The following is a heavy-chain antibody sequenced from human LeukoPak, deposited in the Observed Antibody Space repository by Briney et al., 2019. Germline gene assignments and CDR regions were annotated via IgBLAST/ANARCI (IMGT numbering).Heavy chain of an antibody. V-gene: IGHV3-23*01. CDR3: AELGITMIGGV. Sequence: GGSLRLSCAASEFTFSSYAMSWVRQAPGKGLEWVSGIVNSGLSTYYADSVKGRFTISRDNAKNSLYLQMNSLRAEDTAVYYCAELGITMIGGVWGKGTTVTISS. D-gene: IGHD3-10*02. J-gene: IGHJ6*04. CDR2: IVNSGLST. CDR1: EFTFSSYA.